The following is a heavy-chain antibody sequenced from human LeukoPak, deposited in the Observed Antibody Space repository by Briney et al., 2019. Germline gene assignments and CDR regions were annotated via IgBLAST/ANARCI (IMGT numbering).Heavy chain of an antibody. CDR3: VKDLGVAGTVAFDI. D-gene: IGHD6-19*01. J-gene: IGHJ3*02. CDR1: GFTVSSNY. V-gene: IGHV3-64D*06. Sequence: GGSLRLSCAASGFTVSSNYMTWVRQAPGQGLEYVSAISSNGGSTYYADSVKGRFTISRDNSKNTLYLQMSSLRAEDTAVYYCVKDLGVAGTVAFDIWGQGTMVTVSS. CDR2: ISSNGGST.